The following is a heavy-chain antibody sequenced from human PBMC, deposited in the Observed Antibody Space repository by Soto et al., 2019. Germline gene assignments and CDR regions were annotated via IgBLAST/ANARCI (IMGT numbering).Heavy chain of an antibody. CDR3: TRVRYCSSTSCYRFADY. J-gene: IGHJ4*02. V-gene: IGHV3-49*04. Sequence: PGGSLRLSCTASGFTFGDYAIICVRQSPCKWLEWVGFIRSKAYGGTTEYAASVKGRFTISRDDSKSIAYLQMNSLKTEDTAVYYCTRVRYCSSTSCYRFADYWGQGTLVTVSS. CDR2: IRSKAYGGTT. CDR1: GFTFGDYA. D-gene: IGHD2-2*02.